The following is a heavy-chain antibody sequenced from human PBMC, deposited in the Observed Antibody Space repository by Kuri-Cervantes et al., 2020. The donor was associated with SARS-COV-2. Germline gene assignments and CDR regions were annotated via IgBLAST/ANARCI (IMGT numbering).Heavy chain of an antibody. Sequence: SETLSLTCTVSGGSISSYYWSWIRQPPRKGLEWIGSIYHSGSTCYNPSLKSRVTISVDTSKNQFSLKLSSVTAADTAVYYCASKDDSSGYYWETYYFDYWGQGTLVTVSS. V-gene: IGHV4-59*08. CDR3: ASKDDSSGYYWETYYFDY. J-gene: IGHJ4*02. CDR2: IYHSGST. CDR1: GGSISSYY. D-gene: IGHD3-22*01.